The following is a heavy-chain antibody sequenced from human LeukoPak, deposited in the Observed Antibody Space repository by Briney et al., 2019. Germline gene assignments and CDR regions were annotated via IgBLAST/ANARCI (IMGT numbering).Heavy chain of an antibody. CDR1: GYTFTSYG. CDR3: ARDSWTTVTTTEVDY. V-gene: IGHV1-18*01. D-gene: IGHD4-17*01. J-gene: IGHJ4*02. CDR2: ISAYNGNT. Sequence: ASVKVSCKASGYTFTSYGISWVRQAPGQGLEWMGWISAYNGNTSYAQKLQGRVTMTTDTSTSTAYMELRSLRSDDTAVYYCARDSWTTVTTTEVDYWGQGTLVTVSS.